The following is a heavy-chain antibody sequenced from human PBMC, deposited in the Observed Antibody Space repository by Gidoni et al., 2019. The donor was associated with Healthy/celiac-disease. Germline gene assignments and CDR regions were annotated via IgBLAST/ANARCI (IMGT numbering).Heavy chain of an antibody. Sequence: EVQLVESGGGLVQPGGSLRLSCAASGFTVSSNYMSWVRQAPGKGLEWVSVIYSGGSTYYADSVKGRFTNSRDNSKNTLYLQMNSLRAEDTAVYYCARDGSYYYDSSGSLDYWGQGTLVTVSS. CDR3: ARDGSYYYDSSGSLDY. D-gene: IGHD3-22*01. V-gene: IGHV3-66*02. CDR1: GFTVSSNY. CDR2: IYSGGST. J-gene: IGHJ4*02.